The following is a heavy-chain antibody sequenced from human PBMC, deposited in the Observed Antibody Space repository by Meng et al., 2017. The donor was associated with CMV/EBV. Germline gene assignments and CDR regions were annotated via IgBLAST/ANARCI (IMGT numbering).Heavy chain of an antibody. V-gene: IGHV3-74*01. D-gene: IGHD3-10*01. CDR2: INSDGSST. J-gene: IGHJ5*02. CDR1: GCTFSSYW. Sequence: GGSLRLSCAASGCTFSSYWMHWVRQAPGKGLVWVSRINSDGSSTSYADSVKRRFTISRDNAKNTLYLQMNSLRAEDTAMYYCARGGANMVRGLLDWFDPWGQGTLVTVSS. CDR3: ARGGANMVRGLLDWFDP.